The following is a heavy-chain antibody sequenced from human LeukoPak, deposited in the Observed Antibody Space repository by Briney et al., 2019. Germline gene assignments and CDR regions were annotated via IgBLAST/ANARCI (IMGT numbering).Heavy chain of an antibody. D-gene: IGHD5-18*01. V-gene: IGHV3-74*01. CDR2: INSDGSST. J-gene: IGHJ4*02. CDR3: AREGYSYGFDY. CDR1: GFTFSSYW. Sequence: PGGSLRLSCAASGFTFSSYWMHWVRQAPGEGLVWVSRINSDGSSTSYADSVKGRFTISRDNAKNTLYLQMNSLRAEDTAVYYCAREGYSYGFDYWGQGTLVTVSS.